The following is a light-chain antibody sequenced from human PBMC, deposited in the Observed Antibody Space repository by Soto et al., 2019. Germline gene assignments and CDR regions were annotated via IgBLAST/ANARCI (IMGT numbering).Light chain of an antibody. CDR1: QGIRNN. V-gene: IGKV1-6*01. J-gene: IGKJ1*01. CDR2: ASS. CDR3: QQFHYWWT. Sequence: AIKMYLSPSSLSGSVIDIGTVDSRASQGIRNNLGWYQQKPGKAPKLLIFASSSLQTGVPSRFSGSGSGTEFTLTISSLQSEDFAFYYCQQFHYWWTFGQGTNVDI.